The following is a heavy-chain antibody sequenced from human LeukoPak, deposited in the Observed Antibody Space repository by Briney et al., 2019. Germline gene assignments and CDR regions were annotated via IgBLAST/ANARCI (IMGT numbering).Heavy chain of an antibody. D-gene: IGHD3-10*01. Sequence: GGSLRLSCAASGFTFSSYGMHWVRQAPGKGLEWVSGISDSGGSTYYADSVKGRFTISRDNSENTLYLQVNSLRAEDTAVYYCAKGSGPTYYYGSGSFDYWGQGTLVTVSS. V-gene: IGHV3-23*01. J-gene: IGHJ4*02. CDR2: ISDSGGST. CDR3: AKGSGPTYYYGSGSFDY. CDR1: GFTFSSYG.